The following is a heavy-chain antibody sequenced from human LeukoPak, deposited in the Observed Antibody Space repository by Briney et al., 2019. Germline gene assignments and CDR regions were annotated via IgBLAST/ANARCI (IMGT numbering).Heavy chain of an antibody. CDR1: GYTFTDFY. CDR3: ARVRVATFRGLVGGGRHSFKF. J-gene: IGHJ4*02. CDR2: VNPNTDGP. D-gene: IGHD3-10*01. Sequence: ASVNVSCKASGYTFTDFYIHWVRQAPGQGLEWLGWVNPNTDGPFYAQKFEGRVTMTRDTSISTAFMEQSSLRSDDTAMYYCARVRVATFRGLVGGGRHSFKFWGQGTLVTVSS. V-gene: IGHV1-2*02.